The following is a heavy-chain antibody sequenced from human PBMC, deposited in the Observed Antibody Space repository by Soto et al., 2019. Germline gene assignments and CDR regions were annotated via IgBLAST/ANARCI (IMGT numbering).Heavy chain of an antibody. J-gene: IGHJ6*02. D-gene: IGHD6-6*01. V-gene: IGHV4-39*07. Sequence: PSETLSLTCTVSGGSISSRSYYWGWIRQPPGKGLEWIGSIYYSGSTYYNPSLKSRVTISVDTSKNQFSLKLSSVTAADTAVYYCARVLKYSSSKPTYYYYGMDVWGQGTTVTVSS. CDR2: IYYSGST. CDR1: GGSISSRSYY. CDR3: ARVLKYSSSKPTYYYYGMDV.